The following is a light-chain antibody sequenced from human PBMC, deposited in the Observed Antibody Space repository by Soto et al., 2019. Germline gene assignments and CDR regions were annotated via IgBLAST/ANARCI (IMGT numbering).Light chain of an antibody. V-gene: IGKV3-20*01. Sequence: EIVLTQSPDTLSLSPGEGATVSCRASQTVDSYLAWYQHKPGQAPRLLIYGTSSKAIGIPGRVSGSGSGTDFTLTISRVEPEDFAVYYWQQYATSPTTFGQGARLDNK. J-gene: IGKJ5*01. CDR2: GTS. CDR3: QQYATSPTT. CDR1: QTVDSY.